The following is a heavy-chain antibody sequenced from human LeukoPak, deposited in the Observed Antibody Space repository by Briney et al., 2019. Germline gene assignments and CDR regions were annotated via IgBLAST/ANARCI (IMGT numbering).Heavy chain of an antibody. V-gene: IGHV1-69*02. CDR2: IIPILGIA. J-gene: IGHJ6*02. Sequence: SVKVSCKVSGYTLTELSMHWVRQAPGQGLEWMGRIIPILGIANYAQKFQGRVTITADKSTSTAYMELSSLRSEDTAVYYCATTAATIFGVSGMDVWGQGTTVTVSS. CDR1: GYTLTELS. CDR3: ATTAATIFGVSGMDV. D-gene: IGHD3-3*01.